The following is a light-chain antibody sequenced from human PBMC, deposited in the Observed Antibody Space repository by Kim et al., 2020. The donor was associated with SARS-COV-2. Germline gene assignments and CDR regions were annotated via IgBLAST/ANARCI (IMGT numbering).Light chain of an antibody. CDR3: QQYVSSPWT. CDR1: KSVTSNY. J-gene: IGKJ1*01. CDR2: GAS. Sequence: SPRERATHSCRASKSVTSNYLAWYRHQPGQAPRLLIYGASSRAIGTPDKFSGSESGTDFTLTISRVGPEDFAVYSCQQYVSSPWTFGQGTKVDIK. V-gene: IGKV3-20*01.